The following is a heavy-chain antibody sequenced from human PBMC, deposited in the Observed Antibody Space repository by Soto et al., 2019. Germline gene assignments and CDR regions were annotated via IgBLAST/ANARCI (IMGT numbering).Heavy chain of an antibody. D-gene: IGHD2-2*01. CDR2: INAGNGNT. V-gene: IGHV1-3*05. Sequence: QVQLVQSGAEEKKPGASVKVSCKASGYTFTSYAMHWVRQAPGQRLEWMGWINAGNGNTKYSQKFQGRATITRDTSASTAYMERSSLRSEDTAVDYWARGRGGGASRGDYWGQGTLVTVSS. CDR3: ARGRGGGASRGDY. CDR1: GYTFTSYA. J-gene: IGHJ4*02.